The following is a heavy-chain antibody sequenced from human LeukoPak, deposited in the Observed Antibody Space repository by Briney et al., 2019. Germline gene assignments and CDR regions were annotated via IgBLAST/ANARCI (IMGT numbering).Heavy chain of an antibody. Sequence: GGSLRLSCAASGFTFSSYGMHWVRQAPGKGLEWVAFIRYDGSNKYYADSVKGRFTISRDNSKNTLYLQMNSLRVEDTAVYYCAKDHNCGGDCYHDYWGQGTLVTVSS. CDR1: GFTFSSYG. J-gene: IGHJ4*02. V-gene: IGHV3-30*02. CDR2: IRYDGSNK. D-gene: IGHD2-21*02. CDR3: AKDHNCGGDCYHDY.